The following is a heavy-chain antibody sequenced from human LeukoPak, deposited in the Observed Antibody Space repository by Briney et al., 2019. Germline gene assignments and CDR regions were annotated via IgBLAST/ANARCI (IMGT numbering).Heavy chain of an antibody. V-gene: IGHV3-48*01. CDR1: GFTYSSYS. CDR2: ICSSSSTI. D-gene: IGHD3-22*01. CDR3: ASFLWLEYFDY. J-gene: IGHJ4*02. Sequence: GGSLRLSCAASGFTYSSYSMNWVRQAPGKGLECVSYICSSSSTIYYADSVKGRFNISRDNFKNSLYLQMSSLRAEDTAVYYCASFLWLEYFDYWGKGPLVTVSS.